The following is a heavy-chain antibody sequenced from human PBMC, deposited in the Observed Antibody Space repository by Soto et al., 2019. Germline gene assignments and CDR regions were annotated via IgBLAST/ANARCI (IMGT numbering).Heavy chain of an antibody. D-gene: IGHD2-15*01. CDR1: GGSLSNYA. Sequence: SVKVSCKASGGSLSNYAISWVRQAPGQGLEWMGGIIPVSGTSGTSNYAQKFQGRVTITADGSTSTAYLELSSLRSEDTAIYFCARYCGGGSCSHYYYAMDVWGRGTTVTVSS. CDR2: IIPVSGTS. CDR3: ARYCGGGSCSHYYYAMDV. J-gene: IGHJ6*02. V-gene: IGHV1-69*13.